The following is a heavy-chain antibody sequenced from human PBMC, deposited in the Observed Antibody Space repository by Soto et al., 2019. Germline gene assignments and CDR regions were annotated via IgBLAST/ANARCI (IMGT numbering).Heavy chain of an antibody. V-gene: IGHV3-23*01. J-gene: IGHJ4*02. CDR1: GFTFSTYA. Sequence: GGSLRLSCAASGFTFSTYAMSWVRQAPGKGLEWVSSISATVSTTYYADSVKGRFTISRDNSNNTLYLQMNSLRAEDTAVYYCAKDEQQLVNFDYWGQGTLVTVSS. CDR3: AKDEQQLVNFDY. CDR2: ISATVSTT. D-gene: IGHD6-13*01.